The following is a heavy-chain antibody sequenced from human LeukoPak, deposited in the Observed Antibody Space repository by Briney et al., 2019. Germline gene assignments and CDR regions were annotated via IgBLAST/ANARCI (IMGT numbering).Heavy chain of an antibody. CDR3: AKEGLSRSNLAFYYMDV. J-gene: IGHJ6*03. D-gene: IGHD3-16*01. V-gene: IGHV3-30*02. Sequence: PGGSLRLSCAASKFTFSTYGMHWVRQAPGKGLQWVAFIRSDGHNKYYTDSVNGRFIISRDNSMNTLYLQMNSLRPEDTAIYYCAKEGLSRSNLAFYYMDVWGIGTTVTVSS. CDR1: KFTFSTYG. CDR2: IRSDGHNK.